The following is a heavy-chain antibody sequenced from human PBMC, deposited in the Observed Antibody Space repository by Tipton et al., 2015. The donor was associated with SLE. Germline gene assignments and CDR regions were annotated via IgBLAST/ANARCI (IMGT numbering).Heavy chain of an antibody. Sequence: SLRLSCAASGFTFSSYSMNWVRQAPGKGLEWVSSISSSRSYIYYADSVKGRFTISRDNAKNSLYLQMNSLRAEDTAVYYCAYSAYYDFWSGYYIFDYWGQGTLVTVSS. J-gene: IGHJ4*02. CDR1: GFTFSSYS. CDR2: ISSSRSYI. V-gene: IGHV3-21*03. D-gene: IGHD3-3*01. CDR3: AYSAYYDFWSGYYIFDY.